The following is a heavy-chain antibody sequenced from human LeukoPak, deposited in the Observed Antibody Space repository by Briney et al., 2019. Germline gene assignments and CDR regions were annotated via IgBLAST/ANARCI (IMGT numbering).Heavy chain of an antibody. CDR2: IWYDGSNK. CDR1: GFTFSNAW. Sequence: GGSLRLSCAASGFTFSNAWMSWVRQAPGKGLEWVAVIWYDGSNKYYADSVKGRFTISRDNSKNTLYLQMNSLRAEDTAVYYCARAYYYGSGSYYRDYYGMDVWGKGTTVTVSS. V-gene: IGHV3-33*08. J-gene: IGHJ6*04. CDR3: ARAYYYGSGSYYRDYYGMDV. D-gene: IGHD3-10*01.